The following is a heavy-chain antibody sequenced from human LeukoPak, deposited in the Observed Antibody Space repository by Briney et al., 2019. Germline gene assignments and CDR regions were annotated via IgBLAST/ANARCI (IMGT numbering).Heavy chain of an antibody. CDR3: ARDYGRLLDYYYGMDV. V-gene: IGHV3-21*01. D-gene: IGHD2-8*02. CDR2: ISSSSSYI. CDR1: GFTFDDYA. J-gene: IGHJ6*02. Sequence: GGSLRLSCAASGFTFDDYAMHWVRQAPGKGLEWVSSISSSSSYIYYADSVKGRFTISRDNAKNSLYLQMNSLRAEDTAVYYCARDYGRLLDYYYGMDVWGQGTTVTVS.